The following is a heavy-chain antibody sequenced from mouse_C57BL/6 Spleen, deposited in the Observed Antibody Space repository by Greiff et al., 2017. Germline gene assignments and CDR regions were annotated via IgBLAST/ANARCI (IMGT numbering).Heavy chain of an antibody. D-gene: IGHD2-4*01. J-gene: IGHJ2*01. V-gene: IGHV1-22*01. CDR1: GYTFTDYN. CDR3: ARGGLRQRDYFDY. Sequence: VQLQQPGAELVKPGASVKLSCKASGYTFTDYNMHWVKQSHGKSLEWIGYINPNNGGTSYNQKFKGKATLTVNKSSSTAYMELRSLTSEDSAVYYCARGGLRQRDYFDYWGQGTTLTVSS. CDR2: INPNNGGT.